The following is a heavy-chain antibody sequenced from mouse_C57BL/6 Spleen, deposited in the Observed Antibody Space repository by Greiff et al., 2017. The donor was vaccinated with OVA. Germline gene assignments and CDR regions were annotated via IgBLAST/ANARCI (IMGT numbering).Heavy chain of an antibody. D-gene: IGHD1-1*01. V-gene: IGHV5-4*01. Sequence: EVQRVESGGGLVKPGGSLKLSCAASGFTFSSYAMSWVRQTPEKRLEWVATISDGGSYTYYPDNVKGRFTISRDNAKNNLYLQMSHLKSEDTAMYYCARGGITTGYYYAMDYWGQGTSVTVSS. J-gene: IGHJ4*01. CDR3: ARGGITTGYYYAMDY. CDR2: ISDGGSYT. CDR1: GFTFSSYA.